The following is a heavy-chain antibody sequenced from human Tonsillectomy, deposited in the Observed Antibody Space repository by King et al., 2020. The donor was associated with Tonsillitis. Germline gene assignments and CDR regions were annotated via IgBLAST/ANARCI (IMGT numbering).Heavy chain of an antibody. CDR1: GYSFPSYG. Sequence: VQLVESGAEVKKPGASVKVSCKASGYSFPSYGISWVRQAPGQGLEWMGWTSAYNGETNYAQIFQGRVTMTTDTSTYTAYMELRSLRSDDTAVYYCARDPRHFDILTAGEDFSYYGMDVWGQGTTVTVSS. CDR3: ARDPRHFDILTAGEDFSYYGMDV. J-gene: IGHJ6*02. D-gene: IGHD3-9*01. V-gene: IGHV1-18*04. CDR2: TSAYNGET.